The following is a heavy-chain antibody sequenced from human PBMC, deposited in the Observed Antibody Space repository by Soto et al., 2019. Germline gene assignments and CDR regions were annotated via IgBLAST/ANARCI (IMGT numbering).Heavy chain of an antibody. CDR1: GFTFSSYA. CDR2: ISGSGGST. CDR3: AGSETSIVVVAAKSRDDAFDI. D-gene: IGHD2-15*01. J-gene: IGHJ3*02. Sequence: EVQLLESGGGLVQPGGSLRLSCAASGFTFSSYAMSWVRQAPGKGLEWVSAISGSGGSTYYADSVKGRFTISRDNSKNTLYLQMNSLRAEDTAVDYCAGSETSIVVVAAKSRDDAFDIWGQGTMVTVSS. V-gene: IGHV3-23*01.